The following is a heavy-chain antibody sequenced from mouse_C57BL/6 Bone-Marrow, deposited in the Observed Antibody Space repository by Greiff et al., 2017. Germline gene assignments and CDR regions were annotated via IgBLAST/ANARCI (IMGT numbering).Heavy chain of an antibody. CDR1: GFNIKDDY. J-gene: IGHJ4*01. D-gene: IGHD1-1*01. V-gene: IGHV14-4*01. CDR2: IDPENGDT. CDR3: TTNHYGSSSYYAMDY. Sequence: VQLQQSGAELVRPGASVKLSCTASGFNIKDDYMHWVKQRPEQGLEWIGWIDPENGDTEYASKFQGKATITADTSSNTAYLQLSSLTSEDTAFYYCTTNHYGSSSYYAMDYWGQGTSVTVSS.